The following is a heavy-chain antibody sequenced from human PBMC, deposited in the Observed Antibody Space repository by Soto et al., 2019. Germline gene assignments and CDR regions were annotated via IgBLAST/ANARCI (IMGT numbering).Heavy chain of an antibody. D-gene: IGHD6-19*01. Sequence: GGSLRLSCAASGFTFNSYAMSWVRQAPGKGLEWVSITSGGGGTTYYADSVKGRFAISRDNSKNTLYLEMNSLKASDTAMYYCARQGSSGWYGSVFKYYFDYWGQGTLVTVSS. CDR1: GFTFNSYA. V-gene: IGHV3-23*01. CDR2: TSGGGGTT. CDR3: ARQGSSGWYGSVFKYYFDY. J-gene: IGHJ4*02.